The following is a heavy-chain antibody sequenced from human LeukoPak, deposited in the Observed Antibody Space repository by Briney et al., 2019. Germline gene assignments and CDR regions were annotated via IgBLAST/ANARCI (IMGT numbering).Heavy chain of an antibody. J-gene: IGHJ4*02. CDR3: ASNRKRAYCSSTSCYSSFDY. CDR2: INHSGST. V-gene: IGHV4-34*01. CDR1: GGSFSGYY. D-gene: IGHD2-2*01. Sequence: PSETLSLTCAVYGGSFSGYYWSWIRQPPGKGLEWIGEINHSGSTNYNPSLTSRVTISVDTTKNQFSLTLSAVTAADTAVYYCASNRKRAYCSSTSCYSSFDYWGQGTLVTVSS.